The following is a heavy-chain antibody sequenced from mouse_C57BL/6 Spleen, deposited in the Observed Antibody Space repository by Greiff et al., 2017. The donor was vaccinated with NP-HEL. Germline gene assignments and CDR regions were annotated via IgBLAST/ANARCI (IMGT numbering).Heavy chain of an antibody. J-gene: IGHJ4*01. V-gene: IGHV2-5*01. Sequence: VQLQESGPGLVQPSQSLSITCPVSGFSLTSYGVHWVRQSPGQGLEWLGVIWRGGSNDYNAAFMSRLSIPKDNSKSQVFFKMNSLQADDTAIYYWARWLLSYAMDYWGQGTSVTVAS. CDR1: GFSLTSYG. D-gene: IGHD2-3*01. CDR3: ARWLLSYAMDY. CDR2: IWRGGSN.